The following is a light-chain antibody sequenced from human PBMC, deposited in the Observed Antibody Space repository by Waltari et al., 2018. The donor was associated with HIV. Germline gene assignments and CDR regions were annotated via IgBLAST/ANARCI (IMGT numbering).Light chain of an antibody. CDR1: QSVSSS. CDR3: QQRYKWPRT. V-gene: IGKV3-11*01. Sequence: EIVLTHSPATLSLSPGERATLSCRASQSVSSSLAWYQQKPGQAPRLLIYDASNRATVIPARFSGSGSGTDFTLTINSLEPEDFAVYYCQQRYKWPRTFGQGTKLEIK. CDR2: DAS. J-gene: IGKJ2*01.